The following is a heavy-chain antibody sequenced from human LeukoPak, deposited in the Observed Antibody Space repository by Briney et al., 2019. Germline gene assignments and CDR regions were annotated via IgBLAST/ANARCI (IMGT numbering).Heavy chain of an antibody. D-gene: IGHD3-22*01. Sequence: KPGGSVRLSCAASGFTFSGFGIHWLRQAPGEGLEWLGVISYDGNNQYYADSVKGRFTISRDNSKSTVSLQIDSLRLEDTAVYYCARPTPDSSGFYYDYWGQGTLATVSS. V-gene: IGHV3-30*03. CDR3: ARPTPDSSGFYYDY. CDR2: ISYDGNNQ. CDR1: GFTFSGFG. J-gene: IGHJ4*02.